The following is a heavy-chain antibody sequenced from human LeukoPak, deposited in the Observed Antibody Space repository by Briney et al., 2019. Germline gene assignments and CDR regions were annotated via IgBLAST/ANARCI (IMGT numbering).Heavy chain of an antibody. CDR2: INPNSGGT. J-gene: IGHJ5*02. V-gene: IGHV1-2*06. CDR1: GYIFTDYA. Sequence: ASVKVSCKASGYIFTDYAIHWVRRAPGQGLEWMGRINPNSGGTNYAQKFQGRVTMTRDTSISTAYMELSRLRSDDTAVYYCARDSFDPWGQGTLVTVSS. CDR3: ARDSFDP.